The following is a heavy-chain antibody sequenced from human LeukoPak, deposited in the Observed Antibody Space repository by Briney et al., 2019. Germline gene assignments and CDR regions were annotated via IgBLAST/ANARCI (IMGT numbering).Heavy chain of an antibody. D-gene: IGHD3-22*01. V-gene: IGHV4-34*01. Sequence: PSETLSLTCAVYGGSFSGYYWSWLRQPPGKGLEWIGEINHSGSTNSNPSLKSRVTISVDTSKNQFSLKLSSVTAADTALYYCARSHYYDSSGSKNNWFDPWGQGTLVTVPS. CDR2: INHSGST. J-gene: IGHJ5*02. CDR1: GGSFSGYY. CDR3: ARSHYYDSSGSKNNWFDP.